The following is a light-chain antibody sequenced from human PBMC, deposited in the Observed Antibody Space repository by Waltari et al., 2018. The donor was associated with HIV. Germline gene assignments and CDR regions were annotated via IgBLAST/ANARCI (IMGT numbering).Light chain of an antibody. CDR3: AAWDGSLDGWV. CDR1: SSNIGSNT. CDR2: NNN. V-gene: IGLV1-44*01. Sequence: QSVLTQPPSASGTPGQRVTISCSGRSSNIGSNTINWYQQLPGTDPKLLIYNNNQRPSGVPDRFSGSKSGTSASLAISGLQSEDEADYYCAAWDGSLDGWVFGGGTKLTVL. J-gene: IGLJ3*02.